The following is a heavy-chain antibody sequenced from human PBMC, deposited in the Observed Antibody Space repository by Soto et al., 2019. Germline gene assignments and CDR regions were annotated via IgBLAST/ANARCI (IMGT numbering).Heavy chain of an antibody. D-gene: IGHD2-15*01. Sequence: PGGSLRLSCAASGFTFSSYGMHWVRQAPGKGLEWVAVIWYDGSNKYYADSVKGRFTISRDNSKNTLYLQMNSLRAEDTAVYYCARDGTNYCSGGSCYIFDYWGQGTLVTVS. CDR2: IWYDGSNK. V-gene: IGHV3-33*01. J-gene: IGHJ4*02. CDR1: GFTFSSYG. CDR3: ARDGTNYCSGGSCYIFDY.